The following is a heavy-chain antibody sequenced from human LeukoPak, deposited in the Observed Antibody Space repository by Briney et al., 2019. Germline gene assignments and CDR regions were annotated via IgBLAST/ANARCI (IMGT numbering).Heavy chain of an antibody. J-gene: IGHJ6*03. CDR3: ARKTTVTRYYYYYMDV. V-gene: IGHV3-7*01. Sequence: GGSLRLSCAASGFTFSSYRMSWVRQAPGRGLEWVANEKQDGSERYYVDSVKGRFTISRDNAKNSLYLQMNSLRAEDTAVYYCARKTTVTRYYYYYMDVWGKGTTVTVSS. CDR2: EKQDGSER. CDR1: GFTFSSYR. D-gene: IGHD4-11*01.